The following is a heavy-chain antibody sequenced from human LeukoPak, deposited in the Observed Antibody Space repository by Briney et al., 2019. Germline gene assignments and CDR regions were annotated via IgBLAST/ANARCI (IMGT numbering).Heavy chain of an antibody. CDR2: ISYDGSNK. CDR1: GFTFSSYG. CDR3: AKDSASNFYY. J-gene: IGHJ4*02. Sequence: PGGSLRLSCAASGFTFSSYGMHWVRQAPGKGLEWVAVISYDGSNKYYADSVKGRFTISRDNSKNTLYLQMNSLRAEDTAVYYCAKDSASNFYYRGQGNLGGVSS. V-gene: IGHV3-30*18.